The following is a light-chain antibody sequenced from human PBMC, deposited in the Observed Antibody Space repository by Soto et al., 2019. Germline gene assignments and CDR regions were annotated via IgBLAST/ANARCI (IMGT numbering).Light chain of an antibody. V-gene: IGLV3-1*01. J-gene: IGLJ1*01. CDR3: QAWDSTTGV. Sequence: SYELTQPPSVSVSPGQTVSITCSGEKLGDSNACWYQQKPGQSPVLVIYQNNRRPSGTPERFSGSNSGNTATLTISGTQAMDEADYYCQAWDSTTGVFGTGTKLTVL. CDR1: KLGDSN. CDR2: QNN.